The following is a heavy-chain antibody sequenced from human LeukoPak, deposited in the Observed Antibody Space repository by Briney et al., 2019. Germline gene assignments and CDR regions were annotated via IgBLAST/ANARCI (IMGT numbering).Heavy chain of an antibody. CDR3: AGSSGWYVYFQH. CDR2: IYYTGTT. V-gene: IGHV4-59*08. Sequence: SETLSLTCTVSGDSISSFYWSWIRQPPGRGLEWIGYIYYTGTTNYNPSLKSRVTISVDTSKNQFSLKLSSVTAADTAVYSCAGSSGWYVYFQHWGQGTLVTVSS. CDR1: GDSISSFY. D-gene: IGHD6-19*01. J-gene: IGHJ1*01.